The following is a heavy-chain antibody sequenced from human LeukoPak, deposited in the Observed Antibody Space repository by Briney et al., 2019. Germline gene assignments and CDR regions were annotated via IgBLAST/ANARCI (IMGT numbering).Heavy chain of an antibody. V-gene: IGHV3-9*01. Sequence: GRSLRLSCAASGFTFDDYAMHWVRQAPGKGLEWVSGISWNSGSIGYADSVKGRFTISRDNAKNSPYLQMNSLRAEDTALYYCAKDSDSSGSSTSPFDYWGQGTLVTVSS. CDR2: ISWNSGSI. CDR3: AKDSDSSGSSTSPFDY. CDR1: GFTFDDYA. J-gene: IGHJ4*02. D-gene: IGHD3-22*01.